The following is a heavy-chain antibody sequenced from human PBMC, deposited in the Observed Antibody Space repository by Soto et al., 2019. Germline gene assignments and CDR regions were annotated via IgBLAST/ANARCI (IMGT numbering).Heavy chain of an antibody. CDR1: GRTFSSYA. Sequence: SVKVSCKASGRTFSSYAISWVRQAPGQGLEWMGGIIPIFGTANYAQKFQGRVTITADESTSTAYMELSSLRSEDTAVYYWARFSVAAAAAWDYYYGMDVWGQGTTVTVSS. D-gene: IGHD6-13*01. V-gene: IGHV1-69*13. CDR3: ARFSVAAAAAWDYYYGMDV. J-gene: IGHJ6*02. CDR2: IIPIFGTA.